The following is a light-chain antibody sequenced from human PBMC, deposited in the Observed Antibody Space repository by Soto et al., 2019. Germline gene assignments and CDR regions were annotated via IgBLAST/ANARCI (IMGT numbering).Light chain of an antibody. Sequence: EIVVTQSPATLSVSPGERATLSCRASQSVNTNFAWYQQKPGQAPRLLIYGASTRATGIPARFSGSGSGTEFTLTISSLQPEDFAVYYCQQYNNWPSWTFGQGTKVEVK. CDR3: QQYNNWPSWT. CDR2: GAS. V-gene: IGKV3-15*01. J-gene: IGKJ1*01. CDR1: QSVNTN.